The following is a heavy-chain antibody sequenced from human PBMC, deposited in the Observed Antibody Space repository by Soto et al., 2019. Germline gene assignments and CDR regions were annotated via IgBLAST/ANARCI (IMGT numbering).Heavy chain of an antibody. CDR2: TSYHGKNE. V-gene: IGHV3-30*03. CDR3: ARDRGGAVVIPLIYFDS. J-gene: IGHJ4*02. D-gene: IGHD3-22*01. Sequence: PGGSLRLSCVASGFTFSTYGMHWVRQAPGKGLEWVAGTSYHGKNEHYSDSLKGRFTISRDNSNNTVFLQMNTLRVEDTAVYYCARDRGGAVVIPLIYFDSWGQGAQVTVSS. CDR1: GFTFSTYG.